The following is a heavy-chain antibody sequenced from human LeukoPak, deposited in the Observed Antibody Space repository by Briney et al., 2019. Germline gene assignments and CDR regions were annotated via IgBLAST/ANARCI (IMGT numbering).Heavy chain of an antibody. CDR2: IYYSGST. D-gene: IGHD1-7*01. CDR1: GGSISSSSYY. J-gene: IGHJ4*02. V-gene: IGHV4-39*07. CDR3: ARYGRYNWNYYFDY. Sequence: PSETLSLTCTVSGGSISSSSYYWGWIRQPPGKRLEWIGSIYYSGSTYYNPSLKSRVTISVDTSKNQFSLKLSSVTAADAAVYYCARYGRYNWNYYFDYWGQGTLVTVSS.